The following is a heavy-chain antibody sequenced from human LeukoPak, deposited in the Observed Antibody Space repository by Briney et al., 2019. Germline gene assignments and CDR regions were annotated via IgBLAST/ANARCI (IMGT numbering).Heavy chain of an antibody. J-gene: IGHJ6*03. CDR2: INHSGST. D-gene: IGHD2-15*01. CDR1: GGSFSGYY. CDR3: ARGEVVTASLPDFYYYYMDV. Sequence: SETLSLTCAVYGGSFSGYYWSWIRQPPGKGLEWIGEINHSGSTNYNPSLKSRVTISVDTSKNQFSLKLSSVTAADTAVYYCARGEVVTASLPDFYYYYMDVWGKGTTVTISS. V-gene: IGHV4-34*01.